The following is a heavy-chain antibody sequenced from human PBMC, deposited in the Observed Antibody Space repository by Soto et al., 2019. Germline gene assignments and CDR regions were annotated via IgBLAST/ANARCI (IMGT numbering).Heavy chain of an antibody. V-gene: IGHV4-59*01. CDR1: GGSISSYY. J-gene: IGHJ4*02. Sequence: QVQLQESGPGLVKPSETLSLTCTVSGGSISSYYWSWIRQPPGKGLEWIGYIYYSGSTNYNPSLKSRVTISVDTSKNQFSLKLSSVTAADTAVYYCARVPYYYDSSGYTFDYWGQGTLVTVSS. D-gene: IGHD3-22*01. CDR2: IYYSGST. CDR3: ARVPYYYDSSGYTFDY.